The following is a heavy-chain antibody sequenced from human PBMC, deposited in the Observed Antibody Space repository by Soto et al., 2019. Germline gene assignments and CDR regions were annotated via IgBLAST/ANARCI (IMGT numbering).Heavy chain of an antibody. J-gene: IGHJ3*02. CDR2: IDPSDGST. D-gene: IGHD1-1*01. V-gene: IGHV1-46*01. Sequence: SVKVAGKASGYTLTTYYINRVRHAPGQGLEWMGRIDPSDGSTRYARKFQGRLIVTMDTSTSTVYMGLSSLRSEDTAVYYCARENGNDAYEIWAQRTTVAASS. CDR3: ARENGNDAYEI. CDR1: GYTLTTYY.